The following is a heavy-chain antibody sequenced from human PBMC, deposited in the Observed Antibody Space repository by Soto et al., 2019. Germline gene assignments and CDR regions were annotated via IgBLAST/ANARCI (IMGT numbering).Heavy chain of an antibody. CDR1: GGTFNNYV. D-gene: IGHD2-21*01. J-gene: IGHJ4*02. CDR3: AGSCDGPSCLGHFDY. CDR2: IIPIFGTA. Sequence: SVKVSCKASGGTFNNYVINWVRQAPGQGLEWMAGIIPIFGTANYSQKFQGRVTITADKSTSTAYMELNSLRSEDTAVYYCAGSCDGPSCLGHFDYWGQGTLVTVSS. V-gene: IGHV1-69*06.